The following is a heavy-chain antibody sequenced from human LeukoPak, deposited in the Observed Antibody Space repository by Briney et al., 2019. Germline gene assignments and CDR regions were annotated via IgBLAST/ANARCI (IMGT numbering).Heavy chain of an antibody. CDR2: ISPSSFSI. Sequence: GGSLRLSCAAPGFMFSSYTMNWVRQAPGKGLEWVSSISPSSFSIYYADSVKGRFTTSRDNAKNSLYLQMNSLRAEDTAIYYCARDSRGGSGWYGYFDLWGRGTLVTVSS. V-gene: IGHV3-21*01. CDR3: ARDSRGGSGWYGYFDL. J-gene: IGHJ2*01. D-gene: IGHD6-19*01. CDR1: GFMFSSYT.